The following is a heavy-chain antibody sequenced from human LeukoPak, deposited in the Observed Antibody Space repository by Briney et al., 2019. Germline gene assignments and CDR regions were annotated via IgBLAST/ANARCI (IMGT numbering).Heavy chain of an antibody. J-gene: IGHJ3*02. CDR1: GFTVSSNY. D-gene: IGHD3-10*01. CDR2: ISSSSSYT. CDR3: ARVLWFEDYDAFDI. Sequence: PGGSLRLSCAASGFTVSSNYMSWVRQAPGKGLEWVSDISSSSSYTNYADSVKGRFTISRDNAKNSLYLQMNGLRAEDTAVYYCARVLWFEDYDAFDIWGQGTMVTVSS. V-gene: IGHV3-11*06.